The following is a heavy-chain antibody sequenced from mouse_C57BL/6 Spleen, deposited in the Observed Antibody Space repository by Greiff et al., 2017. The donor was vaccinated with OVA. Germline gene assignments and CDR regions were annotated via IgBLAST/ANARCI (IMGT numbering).Heavy chain of an antibody. V-gene: IGHV6-3*01. CDR2: IRLKSDNYAT. J-gene: IGHJ2*01. D-gene: IGHD4-1*01. CDR3: SWVNYFDY. Sequence: EVMLVESGGGLVQPGGSMKLSCVASGFTFSNYWMNWVRQSPEKGLEWVAQIRLKSDNYATHYAESVKGRFTISRDDSKSSVYLQMNNLRAEDTGIYYCSWVNYFDYWGKGTTLTVSS. CDR1: GFTFSNYW.